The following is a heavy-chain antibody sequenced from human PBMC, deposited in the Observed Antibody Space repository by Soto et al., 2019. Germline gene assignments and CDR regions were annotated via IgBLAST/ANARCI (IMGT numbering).Heavy chain of an antibody. V-gene: IGHV3-23*01. D-gene: IGHD5-12*01. J-gene: IGHJ4*02. CDR3: AKGRGYCGYDLDL. CDR2: ISGSGGST. Sequence: PGGSLRLSCAASGFTFSSYAMSCVLHAPGEGLEWVSAISGSGGSTYYADSVKGRFTISRDKSKNTLYLQLNSLRAEDTAVYYCAKGRGYCGYDLDLWGQGPLVTVSS. CDR1: GFTFSSYA.